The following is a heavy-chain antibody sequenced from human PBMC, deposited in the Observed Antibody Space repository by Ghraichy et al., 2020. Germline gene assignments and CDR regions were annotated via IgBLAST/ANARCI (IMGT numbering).Heavy chain of an antibody. CDR2: INHSGST. CDR3: ARGRGDYGSGGRYYYGMDV. Sequence: SETLSLTCAVYGGSFSGYYWSWIRQPPGKGLEWIGEINHSGSTNYNPSLKSRVTISVDTSKNQFSLKLSSVTAADTAVYYCARGRGDYGSGGRYYYGMDVWGQGTTVTVSS. D-gene: IGHD3-10*01. V-gene: IGHV4-34*01. J-gene: IGHJ6*02. CDR1: GGSFSGYY.